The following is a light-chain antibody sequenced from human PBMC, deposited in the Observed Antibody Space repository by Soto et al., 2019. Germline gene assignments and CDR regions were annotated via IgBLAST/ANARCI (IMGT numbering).Light chain of an antibody. CDR3: QQRSDWPRT. CDR2: DAS. J-gene: IGKJ2*01. CDR1: QSVSSY. V-gene: IGKV3-11*01. Sequence: EIVLTQSPATLSLSPGERATLSCRASQSVSSYLAWYQQKPGQPPRLLIYDASNRATGIPARFSGSGSGTDFTLTISSLEPEDFAVHFCQQRSDWPRTFGQGTKLEIK.